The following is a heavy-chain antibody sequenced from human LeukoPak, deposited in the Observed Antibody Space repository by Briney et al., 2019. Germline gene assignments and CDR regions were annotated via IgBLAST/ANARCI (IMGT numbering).Heavy chain of an antibody. Sequence: PGGSLRLSCAASGFTFDDYGMSWVRQAPGKGLEWVSYISSSSSTIYYADSVKGRFTISRDNAKNSLYLQMNSLRAEDTAVYYCARAQGVMVRGTNWFDPWGQGTLVTVSS. D-gene: IGHD3-10*01. CDR3: ARAQGVMVRGTNWFDP. V-gene: IGHV3-48*01. CDR2: ISSSSSTI. CDR1: GFTFDDYG. J-gene: IGHJ5*02.